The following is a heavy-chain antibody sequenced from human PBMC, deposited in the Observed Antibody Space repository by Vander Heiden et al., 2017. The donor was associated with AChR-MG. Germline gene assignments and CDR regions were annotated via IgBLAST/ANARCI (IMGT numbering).Heavy chain of an antibody. D-gene: IGHD6-6*01. CDR2: IIPIFGTA. V-gene: IGHV1-69*06. J-gene: IGHJ4*02. Sequence: QVQLVQSGAEVKKPGSSVKVSCKASGGTVSSYAISWVRQAPGQGLEWMGGIIPIFGTANYAQKFQGRVTITADKSTSTAYMELSSLRSEDTAVYYCARERGGEYSSSSPFDYWGQGTLVTVSS. CDR1: GGTVSSYA. CDR3: ARERGGEYSSSSPFDY.